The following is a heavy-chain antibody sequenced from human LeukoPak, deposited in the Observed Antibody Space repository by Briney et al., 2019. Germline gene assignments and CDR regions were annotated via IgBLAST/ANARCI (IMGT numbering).Heavy chain of an antibody. V-gene: IGHV1-8*03. CDR2: MNPNSGNT. CDR3: ARGSGSYYDFDY. J-gene: IGHJ4*02. Sequence: GASVKVSCKASGYTFTSCDINWVRQATGQGLEWMGWMNPNSGNTGYAQKFQGRVTITRNTSISTAYMELSSLRSEDTAVYYCARGSGSYYDFDYWGQGTLVTVSS. CDR1: GYTFTSCD. D-gene: IGHD1-26*01.